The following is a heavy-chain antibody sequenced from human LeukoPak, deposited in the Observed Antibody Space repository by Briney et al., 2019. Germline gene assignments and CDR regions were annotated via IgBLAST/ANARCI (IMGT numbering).Heavy chain of an antibody. CDR3: ARLGLWFGEASYDI. V-gene: IGHV4-4*02. CDR1: GGSISSSNW. CDR2: INHSGST. Sequence: SGTLSLTCAVSGGSISSSNWWSWVRQPPGKGLEWIGEINHSGSTNYNPSLKSRVTISVDTSKNQFSLKLSSVTAADTAVYYCARLGLWFGEASYDIWGQGTMVTVSS. D-gene: IGHD3-10*01. J-gene: IGHJ3*02.